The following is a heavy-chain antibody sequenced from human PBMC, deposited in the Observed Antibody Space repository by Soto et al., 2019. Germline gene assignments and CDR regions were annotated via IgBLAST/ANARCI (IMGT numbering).Heavy chain of an antibody. D-gene: IGHD6-19*01. V-gene: IGHV3-23*01. CDR3: AKDPPKDYSSQPGGY. CDR1: GFTFSSYA. J-gene: IGHJ1*01. Sequence: EVQLLESGGGLVQPGGSLRLSCAASGFTFSSYAMSWVRQAPGKGLEWVSAISGSGGSTYYADSVKGRFTISRDNSKNTLYLQMYSLRDEDTAVYYCAKDPPKDYSSQPGGYCVHGTLVTVSS. CDR2: ISGSGGST.